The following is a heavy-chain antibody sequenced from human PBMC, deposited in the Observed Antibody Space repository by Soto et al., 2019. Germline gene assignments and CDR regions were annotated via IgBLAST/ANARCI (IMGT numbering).Heavy chain of an antibody. D-gene: IGHD4-17*01. Sequence: QVQLVQSGAEVKKPGASVKVSCRVSGYTLTELSMHWVRQTPGEGLEWMGGFDPEDFKTMYAQKFQGRVSMTEDTSTDTAYMEVSSLRSEDTAIYYCTSARINDYGDYGLVDYFDFWGQGTLVTVSS. CDR2: FDPEDFKT. CDR3: TSARINDYGDYGLVDYFDF. V-gene: IGHV1-24*01. J-gene: IGHJ4*02. CDR1: GYTLTELS.